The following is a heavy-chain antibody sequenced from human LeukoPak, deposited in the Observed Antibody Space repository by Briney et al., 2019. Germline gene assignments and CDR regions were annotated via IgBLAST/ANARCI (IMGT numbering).Heavy chain of an antibody. D-gene: IGHD1-26*01. CDR1: GFTFSRYW. CDR2: IKKDGSEK. V-gene: IGHV3-7*01. J-gene: IGHJ4*02. Sequence: PGGSLRLSCAASGFTFSRYWMGWVRQAPGKGLELVANIKKDGSEKYYVDSVKGRFTISRDNAQNSLYLQMNSLRAEDTAVYYCATGQYSGSTYYFDDWGQGTLVTVSS. CDR3: ATGQYSGSTYYFDD.